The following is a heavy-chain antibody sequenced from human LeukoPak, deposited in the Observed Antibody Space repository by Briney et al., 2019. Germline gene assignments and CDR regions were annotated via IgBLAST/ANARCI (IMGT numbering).Heavy chain of an antibody. J-gene: IGHJ4*02. CDR1: GFTFDDYA. D-gene: IGHD3-22*01. V-gene: IGHV3-9*01. CDR2: ISWNSGSI. Sequence: GRSLRLSCAASGFTFDDYAMPWVRQAPGKGLEWVSGISWNSGSIGYADSVKGRFTISRDNAKNSLYLQMNSLRAEDTALYYCAKDYYDSSGYPDYWGQGTLVTVSS. CDR3: AKDYYDSSGYPDY.